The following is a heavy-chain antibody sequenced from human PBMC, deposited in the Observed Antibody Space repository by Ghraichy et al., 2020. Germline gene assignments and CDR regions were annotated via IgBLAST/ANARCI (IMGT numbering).Heavy chain of an antibody. CDR1: GFTFGDYA. D-gene: IGHD3-22*01. J-gene: IGHJ4*02. CDR3: TRGETEYSSGYYLEGVGY. CDR2: IRSKAYGGTT. Sequence: GGSLRLSCTASGFTFGDYAMSWVRQAPGKGLEWVGFIRSKAYGGTTEYAASVKGRFTISRDDSKSIAYLQMNSLKTADTAVYYGTRGETEYSSGYYLEGVGYWGQGTLVTVSS. V-gene: IGHV3-49*04.